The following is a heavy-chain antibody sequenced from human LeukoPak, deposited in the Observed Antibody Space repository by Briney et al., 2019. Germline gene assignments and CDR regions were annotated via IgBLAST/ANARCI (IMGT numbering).Heavy chain of an antibody. J-gene: IGHJ4*02. D-gene: IGHD1-26*01. Sequence: GGSLRLSCAASGFTFSGYAMSWVRQAPGKGLEWVSAISGSGGSTYYADPVKGRFTISRDNSKNTLYLQMNSLRAEDTAVYYCAKSPSIVGATTAGDYWGQGTLVTVSS. CDR2: ISGSGGST. CDR3: AKSPSIVGATTAGDY. CDR1: GFTFSGYA. V-gene: IGHV3-23*01.